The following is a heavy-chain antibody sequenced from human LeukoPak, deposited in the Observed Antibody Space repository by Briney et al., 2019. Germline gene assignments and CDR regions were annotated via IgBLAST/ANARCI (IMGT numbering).Heavy chain of an antibody. CDR1: GGSISSGSYD. V-gene: IGHV4-39*01. J-gene: IGHJ4*02. D-gene: IGHD5-12*01. Sequence: ETLSLTRTVSGGSISSGSYDWGWLRRPPGKGLEWFGRLYNSASPYHNPPLKRQATIHVDTPKHQFSLKLSSVTAADTAVYYCARQGGSVLHYSDYWGQGTLVTVSS. CDR2: LYNSASP. CDR3: ARQGGSVLHYSDY.